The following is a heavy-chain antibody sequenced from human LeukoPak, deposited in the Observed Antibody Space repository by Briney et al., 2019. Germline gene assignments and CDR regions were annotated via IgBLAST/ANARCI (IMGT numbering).Heavy chain of an antibody. CDR1: GFTVSSNY. Sequence: GGSLRLSCAASGFTVSSNYMSWVRQAPGKGLEWVSVIYSGGSTYYADSVKGRFTISGDNSKNTLYLQMNSLRAEDTAVYYCARDLPVTTHAFDIWGQGTMVTVSS. CDR2: IYSGGST. J-gene: IGHJ3*02. V-gene: IGHV3-66*01. CDR3: ARDLPVTTHAFDI. D-gene: IGHD4-17*01.